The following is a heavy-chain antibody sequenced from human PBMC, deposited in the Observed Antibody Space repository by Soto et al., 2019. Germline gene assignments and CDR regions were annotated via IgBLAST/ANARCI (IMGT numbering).Heavy chain of an antibody. J-gene: IGHJ4*02. Sequence: QVQLVQSGAEVKKPGSSVKVSCKASGGTFSSYAISWVRQAPGQGLEWMGGINPIFGTANYAQKFQGRVTITADESTSTAYMELSSLRSEDTAVYYCAREVHYDFWSGYYTVNPFDYWGQGTLVTVSS. D-gene: IGHD3-3*01. CDR1: GGTFSSYA. V-gene: IGHV1-69*01. CDR2: INPIFGTA. CDR3: AREVHYDFWSGYYTVNPFDY.